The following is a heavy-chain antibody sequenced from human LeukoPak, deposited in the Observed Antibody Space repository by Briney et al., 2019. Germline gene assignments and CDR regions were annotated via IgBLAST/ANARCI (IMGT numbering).Heavy chain of an antibody. J-gene: IGHJ4*02. CDR1: GFTVSSNY. Sequence: GGSLRLSCAASGFTVSSNYMSWVRQAPGKGLEWVSVIYSGGSTYYADSAKGRFTISRDNSKNTLYLQMNSLRAEDTAVYYCARGFSAAGTDHFDYWGQGTLVTVSS. D-gene: IGHD6-13*01. V-gene: IGHV3-66*02. CDR3: ARGFSAAGTDHFDY. CDR2: IYSGGST.